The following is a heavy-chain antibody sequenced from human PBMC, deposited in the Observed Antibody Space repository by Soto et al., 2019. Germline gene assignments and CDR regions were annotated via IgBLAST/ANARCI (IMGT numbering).Heavy chain of an antibody. CDR2: IIPIFGTA. V-gene: IGHV1-69*13. D-gene: IGHD6-19*01. Sequence: SAEACWKACRGRFGSCAIRWLRQAPGQGLEWMGGIIPIFGTANYAQKFQGRVTITADESTSTAYMELSSLRSEDTAVYYCARDHGSGWYQGWFDPWGQGTQVTVSS. CDR1: RGRFGSCA. J-gene: IGHJ5*02. CDR3: ARDHGSGWYQGWFDP.